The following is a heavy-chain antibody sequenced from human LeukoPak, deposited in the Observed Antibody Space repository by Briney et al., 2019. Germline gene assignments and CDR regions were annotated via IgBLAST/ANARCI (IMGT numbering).Heavy chain of an antibody. CDR3: ARGVLGYGRNDAFDI. CDR1: GFTFSIYA. Sequence: GGSLRLSCAASGFTFSIYAMNWVRQAPGKGLEWVSSIHSSDSYINYADSVRGRFTISRDNAKSSLYLQMNSLRAEDTAVYYCARGVLGYGRNDAFDIWGQGTMVTVSS. D-gene: IGHD4-23*01. CDR2: IHSSDSYI. J-gene: IGHJ3*02. V-gene: IGHV3-21*01.